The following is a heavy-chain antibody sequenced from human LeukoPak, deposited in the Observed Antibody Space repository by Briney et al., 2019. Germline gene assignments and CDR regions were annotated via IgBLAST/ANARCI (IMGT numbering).Heavy chain of an antibody. CDR3: AADGQWSLVHYFNS. D-gene: IGHD2-15*01. V-gene: IGHV1-24*01. J-gene: IGHJ4*02. Sequence: ASVTVSCKVSGYTLTELSMHWVRQAPGKGLEWMGGFDPEDGETIYAQKFQGRITMTEDTSTDTAYMELSSLRSEDTAVYYCAADGQWSLVHYFNSWGQGTLVTVSS. CDR1: GYTLTELS. CDR2: FDPEDGET.